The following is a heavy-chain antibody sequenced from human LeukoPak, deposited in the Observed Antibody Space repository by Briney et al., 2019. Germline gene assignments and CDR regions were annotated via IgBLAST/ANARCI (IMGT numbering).Heavy chain of an antibody. CDR3: ARVLNYYDSSGYYFSY. CDR1: GFTFSSYG. Sequence: PGGSLRLSCAGSGFTFSSYGMSWVRQAPGKGLEWVSGISGSGGGTSYADSVKGRFTISRDNSKSTLHLQMNSLRAEDTAVYYCARVLNYYDSSGYYFSYWGQGTLVTVSS. V-gene: IGHV3-23*01. J-gene: IGHJ4*02. CDR2: ISGSGGGT. D-gene: IGHD3-22*01.